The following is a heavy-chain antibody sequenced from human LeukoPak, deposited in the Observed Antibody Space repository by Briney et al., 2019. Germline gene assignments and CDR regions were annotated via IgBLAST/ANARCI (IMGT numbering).Heavy chain of an antibody. V-gene: IGHV3-23*01. CDR3: AKDHYSRIVVGLYHMDV. Sequence: GGSLGLSCAASGFTFSSYAMSWVRQAPGKGLEWVSAISGSGGSTYYADSVKGRFTISRDNSKNTLYLQMNSLRAEDTAVYYCAKDHYSRIVVGLYHMDVWGKGPTVTVSS. CDR2: ISGSGGST. CDR1: GFTFSSYA. J-gene: IGHJ6*03. D-gene: IGHD2-21*01.